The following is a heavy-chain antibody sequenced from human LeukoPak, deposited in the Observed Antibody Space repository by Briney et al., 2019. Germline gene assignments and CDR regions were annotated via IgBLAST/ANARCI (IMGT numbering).Heavy chain of an antibody. CDR2: MNPNSGNT. CDR1: GYTFTSYD. V-gene: IGHV1-8*03. D-gene: IGHD3/OR15-3a*01. Sequence: ASVKVSCKASGYTFTSYDINWVRQATGQGLEWMGWMNPNSGNTGYAQKFQGRVTITADESTSTAYMKLSSLRSEDTAVYYCARDRERTGYLPLGYYYMDVWGKGTTVTVSS. CDR3: ARDRERTGYLPLGYYYMDV. J-gene: IGHJ6*03.